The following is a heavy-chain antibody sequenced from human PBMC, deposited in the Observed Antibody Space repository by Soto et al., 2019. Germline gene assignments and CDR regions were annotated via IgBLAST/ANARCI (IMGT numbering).Heavy chain of an antibody. D-gene: IGHD2-2*01. CDR2: IIPISGTA. V-gene: IGHV1-69*01. J-gene: IGHJ6*02. Sequence: QVQVVQSGAEVKKPGSSVKVSCKASGVTFSSYAIIWVRQAPGQGLEWMGGIIPISGTANYAQKFQGIVTITADESTITVSMELRSLRSVDTAVYFCARSQGSSTSLEIYYYYYYGMDFLGQRTTVTVSS. CDR1: GVTFSSYA. CDR3: ARSQGSSTSLEIYYYYYYGMDF.